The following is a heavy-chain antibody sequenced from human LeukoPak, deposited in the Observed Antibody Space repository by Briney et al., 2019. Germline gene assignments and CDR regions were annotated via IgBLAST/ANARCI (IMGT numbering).Heavy chain of an antibody. CDR1: GFTFSSCA. J-gene: IGHJ4*02. D-gene: IGHD5-12*01. CDR3: ATPRKRRYSGYDYFDY. V-gene: IGHV3-23*01. CDR2: ISGSGGST. Sequence: GGSLRLSCAASGFTFSSCAMIWVRQAPGKGLEWVSAISGSGGSTYYADSVKGRFTISRDNSKNTLYLQMNSLRAEDTAVYYCATPRKRRYSGYDYFDYWGQGTLVTVSS.